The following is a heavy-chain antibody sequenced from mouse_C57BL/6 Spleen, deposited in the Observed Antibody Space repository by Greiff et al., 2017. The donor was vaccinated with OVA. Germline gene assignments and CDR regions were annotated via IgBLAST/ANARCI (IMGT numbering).Heavy chain of an antibody. Sequence: VQRVESGAELVRPGTSVKMSCKASGYTFTNYWIGWAKQRPGHGLEWIGDIYPGGGYTNYNEKFKGKATLTADKSSSTAYMQFSSLTSEDSAIYYCARGGTAQAFDYWGQGTTRTVSS. CDR1: GYTFTNYW. CDR2: IYPGGGYT. V-gene: IGHV1-63*01. CDR3: ARGGTAQAFDY. J-gene: IGHJ2*01. D-gene: IGHD3-2*02.